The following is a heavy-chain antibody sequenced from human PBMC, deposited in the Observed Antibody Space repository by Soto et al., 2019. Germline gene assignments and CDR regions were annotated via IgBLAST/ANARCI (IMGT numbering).Heavy chain of an antibody. CDR2: IYSGGST. CDR1: GFTVSSNY. J-gene: IGHJ4*02. CDR3: ARESIAAAGHFDY. D-gene: IGHD6-13*01. V-gene: IGHV3-53*04. Sequence: EVQLVESGGGLVQPGGSLRLSCAASGFTVSSNYMSWVRQAPGKGLEWVSVIYSGGSTYYADSVKGRFTISRHNSKNPLYLQMNSLRAEDTAVYYCARESIAAAGHFDYWGQGTLVTVSS.